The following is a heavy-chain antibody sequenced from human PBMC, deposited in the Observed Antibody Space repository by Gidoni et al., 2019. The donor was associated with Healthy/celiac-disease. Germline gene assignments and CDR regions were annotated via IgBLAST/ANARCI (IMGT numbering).Heavy chain of an antibody. D-gene: IGHD5-12*01. V-gene: IGHV5-51*01. CDR3: ARHKRLGYYYYGMDV. J-gene: IGHJ6*02. CDR2: LYPVDSDT. Sequence: EVQLGESGAEVKKPGESLKISCKGSGYSFTSYWLGWVRQMPGKGLEWMGMLYPVDSDTRYSPSFHAQVTISADKSISTAYLQWSILKASDTAMYYCARHKRLGYYYYGMDVWGQGTTVTVSS. CDR1: GYSFTSYW.